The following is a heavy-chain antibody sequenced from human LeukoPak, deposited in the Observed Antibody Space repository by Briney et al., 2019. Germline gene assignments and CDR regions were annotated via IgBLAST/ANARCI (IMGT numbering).Heavy chain of an antibody. CDR2: LSGSGGST. Sequence: GGSLRLSCAASGFTFSSYSVNWVRQAPGKGLEWVSALSGSGGSTNYADSVKGRFTISRDNSKNTLYLQMNSLRAEDTAVYYCAKAGRYCSGGNCYLFDYWGQGTLVTVSS. D-gene: IGHD2-15*01. CDR3: AKAGRYCSGGNCYLFDY. J-gene: IGHJ4*02. V-gene: IGHV3-23*01. CDR1: GFTFSSYS.